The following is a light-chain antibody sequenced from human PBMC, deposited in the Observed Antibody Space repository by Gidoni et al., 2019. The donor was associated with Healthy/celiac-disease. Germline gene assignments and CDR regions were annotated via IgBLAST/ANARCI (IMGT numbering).Light chain of an antibody. Sequence: DIQMTQSPSSLSASVGDRVTITCRASQSISSYLNCYQQKPGKAPKLLIYAASSLQSGVPSRFSVSGSGTDFTLTSSSLQPEDFATYYCQQSYSTPWTFXQXTKVEIK. V-gene: IGKV1-39*01. CDR2: AAS. CDR1: QSISSY. CDR3: QQSYSTPWT. J-gene: IGKJ1*01.